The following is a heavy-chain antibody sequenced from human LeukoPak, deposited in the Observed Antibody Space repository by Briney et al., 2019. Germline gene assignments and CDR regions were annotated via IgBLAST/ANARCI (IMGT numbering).Heavy chain of an antibody. J-gene: IGHJ4*02. D-gene: IGHD6-19*01. Sequence: GGPLRLSCAASGFTFSSYEMNWVRQAPGKGLEWVSYITSSGSTIYYADSVKGRFTISRDNAKNSLYLQMNSLRAEDTAVYYCAREDSSGWYRYWGQGTLVTVSS. CDR2: ITSSGSTI. CDR1: GFTFSSYE. CDR3: AREDSSGWYRY. V-gene: IGHV3-48*03.